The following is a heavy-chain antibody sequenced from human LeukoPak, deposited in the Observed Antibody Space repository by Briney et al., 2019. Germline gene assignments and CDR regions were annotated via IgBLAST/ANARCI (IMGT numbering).Heavy chain of an antibody. CDR2: ISSSGETI. J-gene: IGHJ6*02. Sequence: GGSLRLSCAASGFTFSSYNMNWVRQAPGKGLEWLSYISSSGETIFYADSVKGRFTISRDIAKNSLFLQMSSLRVEDTAVYYCARDPDYYYGMDVWGQGTTVTVSS. CDR3: ARDPDYYYGMDV. V-gene: IGHV3-48*04. CDR1: GFTFSSYN.